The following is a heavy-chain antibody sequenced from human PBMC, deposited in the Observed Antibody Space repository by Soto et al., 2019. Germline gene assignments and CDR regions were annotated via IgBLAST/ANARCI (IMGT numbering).Heavy chain of an antibody. V-gene: IGHV3-23*01. CDR3: AKGSVVVAAKFDS. Sequence: GGSLRLSCAASGFTFNNYAMSWVRQAPGKGLEWVSAISSSGYSTYYADSVKGRFTISRDNSKNTVYLQMNNLRAEDTAVYYCAKGSVVVAAKFDSWGQGTPVTVSS. CDR2: ISSSGYST. J-gene: IGHJ4*02. CDR1: GFTFNNYA. D-gene: IGHD2-21*02.